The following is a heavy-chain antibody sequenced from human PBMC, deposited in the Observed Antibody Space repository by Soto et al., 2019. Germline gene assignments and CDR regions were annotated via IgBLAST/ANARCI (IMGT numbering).Heavy chain of an antibody. Sequence: SETLSLTCTVSGGSISSYYWSWIRQPPGKGLEWIGYIYYSGSTNYNLSLKSRVTISVDTSKNQFSLKLSSVTAADTAVYYCARQNRVWNYVRWRTGYKYYFDYWGQGTLVTVS. V-gene: IGHV4-59*08. CDR3: ARQNRVWNYVRWRTGYKYYFDY. D-gene: IGHD1-7*01. CDR1: GGSISSYY. J-gene: IGHJ4*02. CDR2: IYYSGST.